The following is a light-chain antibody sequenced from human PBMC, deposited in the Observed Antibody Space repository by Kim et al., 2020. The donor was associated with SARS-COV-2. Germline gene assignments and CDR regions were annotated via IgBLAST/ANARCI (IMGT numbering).Light chain of an antibody. CDR1: QILSSR. Sequence: GSPGGRATPSCRASQILSSRLAWFQQKPGQAPRLLIYDTFIRATDIPARFSGSGSGTDFTLTISSLQSEDFAVYYCQQYNTWPLTFGGGTKVDIK. CDR3: QQYNTWPLT. CDR2: DTF. J-gene: IGKJ4*01. V-gene: IGKV3-15*01.